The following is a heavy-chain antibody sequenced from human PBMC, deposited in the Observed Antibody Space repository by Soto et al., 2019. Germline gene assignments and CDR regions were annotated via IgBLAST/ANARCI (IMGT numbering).Heavy chain of an antibody. Sequence: PGGSLRLSCAASGFTLSNAWMSWVRQAPGGGLEWVGRIKSKPDGGTTDYAAPVKGRFTISRDDSKNTLYLQMNSLKTEDTAVYYCTASKRFLEWLLYYWGLGTLVTVSS. J-gene: IGHJ4*02. CDR2: IKSKPDGGTT. CDR1: GFTLSNAW. D-gene: IGHD3-3*01. CDR3: TASKRFLEWLLYY. V-gene: IGHV3-15*01.